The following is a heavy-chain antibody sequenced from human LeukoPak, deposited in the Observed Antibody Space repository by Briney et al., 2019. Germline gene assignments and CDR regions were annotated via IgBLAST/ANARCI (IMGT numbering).Heavy chain of an antibody. Sequence: GGSLRLSCGASGFTFSSYWMTWVRQAPGKGLDWVANMNEDGSEEYYVDSVKGRFTVSRDNAKNSLYLQMNSLRAEDTAVYYCARTLRTFNWFDPLGRGTLVTVSS. CDR3: ARTLRTFNWFDP. J-gene: IGHJ5*02. CDR2: MNEDGSEE. D-gene: IGHD3-16*01. V-gene: IGHV3-7*01. CDR1: GFTFSSYW.